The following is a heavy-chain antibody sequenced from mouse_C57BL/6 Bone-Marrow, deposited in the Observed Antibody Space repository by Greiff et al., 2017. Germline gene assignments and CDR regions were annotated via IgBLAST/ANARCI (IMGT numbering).Heavy chain of an antibody. CDR3: ARQGDCGSSYRDFDV. Sequence: DVKLVESGGGLVQPGGSLKLSCAASGFTFSDYGMAWVRQAPRKGPEWVAFISNLAYSIYYADTVTGRFTISRANAKNTLYLEMGSLRSEDTAMDYCARQGDCGSSYRDFDVWGTGTTVTVAS. CDR1: GFTFSDYG. CDR2: ISNLAYSI. J-gene: IGHJ1*03. V-gene: IGHV5-15*01. D-gene: IGHD1-1*01.